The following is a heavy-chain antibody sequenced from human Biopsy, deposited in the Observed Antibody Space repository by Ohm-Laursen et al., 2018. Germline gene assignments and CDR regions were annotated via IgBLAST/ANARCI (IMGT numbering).Heavy chain of an antibody. CDR1: GGFISTYY. V-gene: IGHV4-4*07. CDR2: IYNTGST. J-gene: IGHJ3*02. Sequence: SDTLSLTCPVSGGFISTYYWNWIRQPAGKALEWIGRIYNTGSTNYNPSLQSRVTMSVDMSKNQFSLKMSSVTAADTAVCYCARDLPYYENSGYGAFDMWGQGTMVTVSS. CDR3: ARDLPYYENSGYGAFDM. D-gene: IGHD3-22*01.